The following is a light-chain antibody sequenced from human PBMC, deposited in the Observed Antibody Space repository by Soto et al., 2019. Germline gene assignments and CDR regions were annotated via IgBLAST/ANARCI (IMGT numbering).Light chain of an antibody. V-gene: IGKV3-11*01. CDR2: DVS. CDR3: QQRSNWPST. J-gene: IGKJ2*01. Sequence: EIVLTQSPATLSLFPGERATLSCRASQSVSRDLAWYQQKPSQAPRLLIYDVSNRATGIPARFSGSGSGTDFTLTISSLEPEDFAVYYCQQRSNWPSTFGQGTKLEIK. CDR1: QSVSRD.